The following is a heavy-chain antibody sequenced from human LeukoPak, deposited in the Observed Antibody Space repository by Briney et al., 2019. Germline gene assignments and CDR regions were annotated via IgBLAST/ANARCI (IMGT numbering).Heavy chain of an antibody. CDR3: ARDMGGPDLTEAFDI. CDR2: IYYSGST. J-gene: IGHJ3*02. CDR1: GGSISSGDYY. D-gene: IGHD2-15*01. V-gene: IGHV4-30-4*01. Sequence: PSETLSLTCTVSGGSISSGDYYWSWIRQPPGKGLEWIGYIYYSGSTYYNPSLKSRVTISVDTSKDQFSLKLSSVTAADTAVYYCARDMGGPDLTEAFDIWGQGTMVTVSS.